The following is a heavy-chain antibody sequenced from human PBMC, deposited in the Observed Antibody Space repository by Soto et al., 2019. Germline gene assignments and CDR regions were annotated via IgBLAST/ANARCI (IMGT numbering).Heavy chain of an antibody. CDR1: GFTFSSYA. V-gene: IGHV3-30-3*01. J-gene: IGHJ2*01. CDR2: ISYDGSNK. Sequence: QVQLVESGGGVVQPGRSLRLSCAASGFTFSSYAMHWVRQAPGKGLEWVAVISYDGSNKYYADSVKGRFTISRDNSKNTLYRQMNRLIAEDTAVYYCARVAKWLYRLYWYFDLWCRGTLVTVSS. D-gene: IGHD3-22*01. CDR3: ARVAKWLYRLYWYFDL.